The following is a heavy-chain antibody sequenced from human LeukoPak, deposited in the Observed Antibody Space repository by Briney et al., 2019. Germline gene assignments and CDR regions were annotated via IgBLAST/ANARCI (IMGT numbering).Heavy chain of an antibody. Sequence: SVKVSCKASGYTFTSYGISWVRQAPGQGLEWMGRIIPILGIANYAQKFQGRVTITADKSTSTAYMELSSLRSEDTAVYYCARDSFHGGYCSGGSCSNWFDPWGQGTLVTVSS. V-gene: IGHV1-69*04. CDR1: GYTFTSYG. CDR2: IIPILGIA. CDR3: ARDSFHGGYCSGGSCSNWFDP. J-gene: IGHJ5*02. D-gene: IGHD2-15*01.